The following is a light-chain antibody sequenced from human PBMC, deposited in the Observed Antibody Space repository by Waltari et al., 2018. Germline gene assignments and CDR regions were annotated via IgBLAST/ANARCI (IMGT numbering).Light chain of an antibody. Sequence: DIQMTQSPSTLSASVGDRVTITCRASQSISNWLAWYQQKPVKAPKLLMYKASTLESGVPSRFSGSGSGTEFTLTISSLQPDDFATYYCQQYNSYSLLTFGGGTKVEIK. CDR1: QSISNW. J-gene: IGKJ4*01. CDR3: QQYNSYSLLT. V-gene: IGKV1-5*03. CDR2: KAS.